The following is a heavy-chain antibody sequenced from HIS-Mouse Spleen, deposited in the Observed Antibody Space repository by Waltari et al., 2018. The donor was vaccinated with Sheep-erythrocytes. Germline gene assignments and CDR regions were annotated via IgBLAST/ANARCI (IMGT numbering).Heavy chain of an antibody. CDR2: ISYDGSNK. J-gene: IGHJ6*02. V-gene: IGHV3-30*18. Sequence: QVQLVESGGGVVQPGRSLRLSCAASGFTFSSYGMHWVRQAPGKGLGWGTVISYDGSNKYYADSVKGRFTISRDNSKNTLYLQMNSLRAEDTAVYYCAKDLPPSIAARRRYYYYGMDVWGQGTTVTVSS. D-gene: IGHD6-6*01. CDR1: GFTFSSYG. CDR3: AKDLPPSIAARRRYYYYGMDV.